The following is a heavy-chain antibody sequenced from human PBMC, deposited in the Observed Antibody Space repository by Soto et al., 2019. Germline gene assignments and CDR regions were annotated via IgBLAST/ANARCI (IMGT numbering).Heavy chain of an antibody. J-gene: IGHJ6*02. Sequence: AETLSLTCTVSGASMTKNNHYWAWIRQPPGKGLELIATTFYSGNSYYNPSLKSRLTVSVDTSNNQFSLKLSSVTAADSAVYFCARHRLWSISSATFGMHXWGQGTTFTVS. CDR3: ARHRLWSISSATFGMHX. V-gene: IGHV4-39*01. CDR1: GASMTKNNHY. D-gene: IGHD3-3*02. CDR2: TFYSGNS.